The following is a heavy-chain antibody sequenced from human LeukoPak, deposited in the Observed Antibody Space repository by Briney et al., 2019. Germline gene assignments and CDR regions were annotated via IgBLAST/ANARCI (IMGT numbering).Heavy chain of an antibody. CDR3: ARHRKYCSGGSCYSYFDY. V-gene: IGHV5-51*01. Sequence: GESLKISCLGPGYSFSNYWIGWVRQMPGKGLEWMGIIYPGDSDTRYSPSFEGQVTISADKSISTAYLQWSSLKASDTAMYYCARHRKYCSGGSCYSYFDYWGQGTLVTVSS. CDR1: GYSFSNYW. D-gene: IGHD2-15*01. CDR2: IYPGDSDT. J-gene: IGHJ4*02.